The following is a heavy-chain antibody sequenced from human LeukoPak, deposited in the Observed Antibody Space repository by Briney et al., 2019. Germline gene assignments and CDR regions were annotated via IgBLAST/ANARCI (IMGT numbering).Heavy chain of an antibody. Sequence: GGSLRLSCAASGFTVVSKCMGWVRQAPGRGREWDSVIYSFGRTYYADSVKGRFTISRDNSKNTLYLQINSQRAEDTAVYYCARRDPSGRYYINWPQGTLVSVPS. CDR2: IYSFGRT. D-gene: IGHD1-26*01. CDR3: ARRDPSGRYYIN. V-gene: IGHV3-53*01. CDR1: GFTVVSKC. J-gene: IGHJ4*02.